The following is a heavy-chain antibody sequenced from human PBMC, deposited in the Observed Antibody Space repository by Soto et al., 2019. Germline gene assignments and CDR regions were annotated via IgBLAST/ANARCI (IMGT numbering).Heavy chain of an antibody. CDR2: IYNSGTT. Sequence: QVQLQESGPGLVKPSETLSITCTVSGGSITRGGYYWSWIRQHPGKGLEWIGYIYNSGTTYYNPPLKSRVTISVDTSKNQFSLKLTSVTAADTAVYYCARDPAPWGQGTLVTVSS. J-gene: IGHJ5*02. CDR3: ARDPAP. V-gene: IGHV4-31*03. CDR1: GGSITRGGYY.